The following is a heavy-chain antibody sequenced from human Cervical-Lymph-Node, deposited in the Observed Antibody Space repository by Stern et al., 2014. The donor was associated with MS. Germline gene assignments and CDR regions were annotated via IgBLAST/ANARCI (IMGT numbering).Heavy chain of an antibody. D-gene: IGHD3-10*01. CDR1: GGSTSSSNYY. CDR3: ASLNGSGSYPDY. CDR2: TSHRGSP. V-gene: IGHV4-39*01. Sequence: QVQLQESGPGLVKPSETLSLTCTVSGGSTSSSNYYWGWIRQPPGKGLEWIASTSHRGSPYSSPSHKCRLPIPFDTSKTNSSLKLIFVPAADTAVYYCASLNGSGSYPDYWGQGTLVIVSS. J-gene: IGHJ4*02.